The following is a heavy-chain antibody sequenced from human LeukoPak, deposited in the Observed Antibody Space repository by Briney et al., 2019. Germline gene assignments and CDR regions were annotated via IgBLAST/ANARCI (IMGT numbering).Heavy chain of an antibody. CDR2: IYHSGST. D-gene: IGHD2-21*02. Sequence: SETLSLTCTVSGGSISNYYWGWIRQPPGKGLEWIGSIYHSGSTYYNPSLKSRVTISVDTSKNQFSLKLSSVTAADTAVYYCASSDSGDWGGLHDYWGQGTLVTVSS. CDR3: ASSDSGDWGGLHDY. J-gene: IGHJ4*02. V-gene: IGHV4-38-2*02. CDR1: GGSISNYY.